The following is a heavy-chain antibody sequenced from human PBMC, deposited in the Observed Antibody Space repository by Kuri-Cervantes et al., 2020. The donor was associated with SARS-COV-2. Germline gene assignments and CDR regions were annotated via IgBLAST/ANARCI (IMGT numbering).Heavy chain of an antibody. D-gene: IGHD5-12*01. CDR1: GDSVSSNSAA. V-gene: IGHV6-1*01. J-gene: IGHJ6*02. CDR3: ARAPRGRGSNIVATIPHYYYGMDV. CDR2: THYRSKWYN. Sequence: LRLSCAISGDSVSSNSAAWNWIRQSPSRGLEWLGRTHYRSKWYNDYAVSVKSRIIINPDTSKNQFSLQLNSVTPEDTAVYYCARAPRGRGSNIVATIPHYYYGMDVWGQGTTVTVSS.